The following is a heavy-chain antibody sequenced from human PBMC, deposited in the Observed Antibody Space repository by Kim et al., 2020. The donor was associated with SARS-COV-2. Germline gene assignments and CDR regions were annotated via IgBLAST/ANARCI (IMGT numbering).Heavy chain of an antibody. D-gene: IGHD5-18*01. J-gene: IGHJ4*02. V-gene: IGHV1-2*02. Sequence: ASVKVSCKASGYIFTGYYMHWVRQAPGQGLEWMGWINPNGGGTNYAQKFQGRVTMTRDTSITTAFMELSSPRSDDTAVYYCARRNSYGIDYWGQGTLVTV. CDR1: GYIFTGYY. CDR3: ARRNSYGIDY. CDR2: INPNGGGT.